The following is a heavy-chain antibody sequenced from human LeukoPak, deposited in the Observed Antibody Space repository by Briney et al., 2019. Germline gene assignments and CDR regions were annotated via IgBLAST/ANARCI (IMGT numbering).Heavy chain of an antibody. Sequence: GASVKASCKASAYTFTAYYMHFVRQAPGQGLEWMGWVNPTTGGTNYAQMFQGRVTMTRDTSISTAYMELSRLTSDDTALYYCARGGRTTSCCDDAFDIWGQGTMVSVSS. CDR1: AYTFTAYY. CDR3: ARGGRTTSCCDDAFDI. CDR2: VNPTTGGT. V-gene: IGHV1-2*02. J-gene: IGHJ3*02. D-gene: IGHD2-2*01.